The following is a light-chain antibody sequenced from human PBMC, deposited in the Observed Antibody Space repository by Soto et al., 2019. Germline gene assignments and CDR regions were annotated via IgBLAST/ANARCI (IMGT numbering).Light chain of an antibody. CDR3: SSYTRGSTLV. Sequence: QSALTQPASVSGSPGQSITISCTGSSNDVGAFNYVSWYRHSPGEAPKVLIRGVSIRPSGVSIRFSASKSANTASLTISGLQAEDEALYYCSSYTRGSTLVFGGGTKLTVL. J-gene: IGLJ3*02. CDR1: SNDVGAFNY. CDR2: GVS. V-gene: IGLV2-14*03.